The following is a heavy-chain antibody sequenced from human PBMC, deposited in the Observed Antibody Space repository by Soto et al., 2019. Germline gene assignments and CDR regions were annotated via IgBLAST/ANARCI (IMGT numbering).Heavy chain of an antibody. CDR1: GGSVNNSDIY. Sequence: SETLSLTCTASGGSVNNSDIYWGWLRQSPGKGLEWIGSVYYSGRSYSKSSVKSRVTISVDTSKNQFSLNLNSVTASDTAVYYCVSQRTSVLPQAYFDFWGPGAMVTVSS. J-gene: IGHJ4*02. CDR2: VYYSGRS. CDR3: VSQRTSVLPQAYFDF. D-gene: IGHD2-8*01. V-gene: IGHV4-39*01.